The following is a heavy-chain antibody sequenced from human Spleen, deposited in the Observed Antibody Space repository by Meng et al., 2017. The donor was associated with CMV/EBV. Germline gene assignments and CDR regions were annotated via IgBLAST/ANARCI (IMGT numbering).Heavy chain of an antibody. Sequence: VQAVQSGAEVKKPGASVKVSWKASGYTFTSYGISWVRQAPGQGLEWMGWISAYNGNTNYAQKLQGRVTMTTDTSTSTAYMELRSLRSDDTAVYYCARGYDYVWGSYRYTGPFDYWGQGTLVTVSS. CDR2: ISAYNGNT. D-gene: IGHD3-16*02. CDR3: ARGYDYVWGSYRYTGPFDY. CDR1: GYTFTSYG. V-gene: IGHV1-18*01. J-gene: IGHJ4*02.